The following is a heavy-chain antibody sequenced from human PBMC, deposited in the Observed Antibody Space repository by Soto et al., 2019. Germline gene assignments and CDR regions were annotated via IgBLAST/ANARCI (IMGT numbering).Heavy chain of an antibody. CDR3: ARAYDDRSGYAVDP. D-gene: IGHD3-22*01. Sequence: SETLSLTCTVSGGSISSGTYSWGWIRQPPGKGLEWIGNSYFTGNTHYNPSLNSRVTMSVDTSKSQFSLSLSSVAAADTAVYYWARAYDDRSGYAVDPWGQGILFTVSS. V-gene: IGHV4-39*01. CDR2: SYFTGNT. J-gene: IGHJ5*02. CDR1: GGSISSGTYS.